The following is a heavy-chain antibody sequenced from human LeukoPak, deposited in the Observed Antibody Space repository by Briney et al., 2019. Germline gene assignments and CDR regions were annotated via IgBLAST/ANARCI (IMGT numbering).Heavy chain of an antibody. CDR2: IYYSGKP. CDR1: AGSLSSSDFY. D-gene: IGHD5/OR15-5a*01. V-gene: IGHV4-39*01. J-gene: IGHJ4*02. Sequence: PSETLSLTCTVSAGSLSSSDFYWGWIRQPPGKGLEWIGTIYYSGKPYYNPSLKSRQTISVDTSKSQFSLKLSSVTAADTAVYSCARWVSNPRGYFDYWGQGILVTVSS. CDR3: ARWVSNPRGYFDY.